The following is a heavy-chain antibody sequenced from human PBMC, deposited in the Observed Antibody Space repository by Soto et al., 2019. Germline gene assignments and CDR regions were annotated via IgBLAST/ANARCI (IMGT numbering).Heavy chain of an antibody. V-gene: IGHV3-33*01. Sequence: QVQLVESGGGVVQPGRSLRLSCAASGFTFSSYGMHWVRQAPGKGLEWVAVIWYDGSNKYYADSVKGRFTISRDNSKNTMYLQMNSLRAEDTAVYYCARDSGSSFDYWGPGTLVTVSS. J-gene: IGHJ4*02. CDR1: GFTFSSYG. D-gene: IGHD6-6*01. CDR2: IWYDGSNK. CDR3: ARDSGSSFDY.